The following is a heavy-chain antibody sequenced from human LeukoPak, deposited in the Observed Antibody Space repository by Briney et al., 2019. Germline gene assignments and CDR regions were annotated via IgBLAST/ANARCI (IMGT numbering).Heavy chain of an antibody. CDR3: ARVVSGYDFDD. V-gene: IGHV1-18*01. J-gene: IGHJ4*02. D-gene: IGHD5-12*01. CDR2: ISSYNGNT. CDR1: VYTFTSYG. Sequence: GASVKVSCKASVYTFTSYGITWVRQVPGQGLEWMGWISSYNGNTNHAQKLQGRVTMTTDTSTSTAYMELRSLRSDDTAVYYCARVVSGYDFDDWGQGTLVTVSS.